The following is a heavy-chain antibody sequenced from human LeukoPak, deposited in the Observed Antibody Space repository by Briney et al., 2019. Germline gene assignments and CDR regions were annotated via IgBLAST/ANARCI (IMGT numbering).Heavy chain of an antibody. CDR2: IYYSGGT. V-gene: IGHV4-59*01. CDR1: GGSINYYY. Sequence: SETLSLTCTVSGGSINYYYWMWIRQPPGKGLEWIGYIYYSGGTHYNPSLKSRVTMLVDTSKNQFSLKLSSVTAADTAVYYCARDREGYSYGYDAFDIWGQGTMVTVSS. CDR3: ARDREGYSYGYDAFDI. D-gene: IGHD5-18*01. J-gene: IGHJ3*02.